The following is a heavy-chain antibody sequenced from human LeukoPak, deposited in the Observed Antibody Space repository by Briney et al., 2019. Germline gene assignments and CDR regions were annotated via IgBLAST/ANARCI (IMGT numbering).Heavy chain of an antibody. CDR3: ARGEYNIVVVPAATSYYYYYYGMDV. CDR2: ISAYNGNT. CDR1: GYTFTSYG. D-gene: IGHD2-2*01. V-gene: IGHV1-18*01. J-gene: IGHJ6*02. Sequence: ASVKVSCKASGYTFTSYGISWVRQAPGQRREWMVSISAYNGNTNYAQKLQGRVTMTTDASTSTAYMELRSLRSDDTAVYYCARGEYNIVVVPAATSYYYYYYGMDVWGQGTTVTVSS.